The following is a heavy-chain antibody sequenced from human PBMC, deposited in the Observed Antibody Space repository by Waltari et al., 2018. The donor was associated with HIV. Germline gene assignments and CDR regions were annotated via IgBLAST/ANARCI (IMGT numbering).Heavy chain of an antibody. J-gene: IGHJ6*02. D-gene: IGHD3-3*01. V-gene: IGHV3-33*01. Sequence: LAESGGVAVQPRRTLRPPREALAFAFSTIGMSGASQAPGKGGEWVEIIWYDVSKKDYGDSVKGRFNISRDNSKDTVYLQMTSLRADDSDIYYCAGGRTAFGVVTGAPLGVDVWGQGTTVTVSS. CDR1: AFAFSTIG. CDR2: IWYDVSKK. CDR3: AGGRTAFGVVTGAPLGVDV.